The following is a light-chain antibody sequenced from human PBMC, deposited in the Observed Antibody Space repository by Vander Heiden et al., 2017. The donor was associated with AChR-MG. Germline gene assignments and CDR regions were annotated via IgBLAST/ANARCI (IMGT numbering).Light chain of an antibody. Sequence: QSALNQPASVSGSPGQSSTVSCTGTSSDGGGYNYVSWYQQYPGNSPKVMIYDVTKRPSGVSFRFSGSKSGNTASLTISGLQPEDEADYYCTSFTGSSTLVFGGGTKVTVL. CDR2: DVT. V-gene: IGLV2-14*01. J-gene: IGLJ2*01. CDR3: TSFTGSSTLV. CDR1: SSDGGGYNY.